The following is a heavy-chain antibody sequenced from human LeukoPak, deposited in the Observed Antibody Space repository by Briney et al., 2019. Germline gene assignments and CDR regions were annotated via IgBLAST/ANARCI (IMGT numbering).Heavy chain of an antibody. J-gene: IGHJ4*02. Sequence: SETLSLTCTVSGGFINSSSYYWGWIRQPPGEALEWIGSIYHSGYTYYNPSLKSRVTISVDTSKSQFSLKLSSVTAADTAVYYCARSSMFRGVTVDYWGQETLVTVSS. CDR2: IYHSGYT. CDR3: ARSSMFRGVTVDY. D-gene: IGHD3-10*01. CDR1: GGFINSSSYY. V-gene: IGHV4-39*01.